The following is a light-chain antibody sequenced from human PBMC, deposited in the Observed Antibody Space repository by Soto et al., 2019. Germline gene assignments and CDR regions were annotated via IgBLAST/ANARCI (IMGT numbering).Light chain of an antibody. Sequence: DIQMTQSPSSLSASVGDRVTITCRASQSISSYLNWYQQKPGKAPKILIYDASSLQSGVPSRFSGSGSWTAFTLTISSLQTEDFATYYCQQSYSTPPAFGQGTRLEIK. V-gene: IGKV1-39*01. CDR1: QSISSY. CDR3: QQSYSTPPA. CDR2: DAS. J-gene: IGKJ5*01.